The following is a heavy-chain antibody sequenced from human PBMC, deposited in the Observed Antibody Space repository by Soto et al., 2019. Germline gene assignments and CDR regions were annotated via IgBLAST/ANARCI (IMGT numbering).Heavy chain of an antibody. CDR3: AKCGYSSSCMFDY. J-gene: IGHJ4*02. V-gene: IGHV3-23*01. Sequence: EVQLLESGGGLVQPGGSLRLSCAASGFTFSSYAMSWVRQAPGKGLEWVSAISGSGGSTYYADSVKGRFTISRDNSKNTMYLQMNSLRAEDTAVYYCAKCGYSSSCMFDYWGQGTLVTVSS. CDR2: ISGSGGST. CDR1: GFTFSSYA. D-gene: IGHD6-13*01.